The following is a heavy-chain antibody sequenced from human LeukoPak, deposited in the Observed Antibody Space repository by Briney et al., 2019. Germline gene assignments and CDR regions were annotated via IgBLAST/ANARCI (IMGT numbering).Heavy chain of an antibody. Sequence: PGGSLRLSCAASGFTFSSYSMNWVRQAPGKGLEWVSFISSSSSYIYYADSVKGRFTISRDNAKNSLYLQMNTLRAEDTAVYYCARTRGFGKWYLHFDYWGQGTLVTVSS. V-gene: IGHV3-21*01. CDR3: ARTRGFGKWYLHFDY. D-gene: IGHD1-26*01. J-gene: IGHJ4*02. CDR1: GFTFSSYS. CDR2: ISSSSSYI.